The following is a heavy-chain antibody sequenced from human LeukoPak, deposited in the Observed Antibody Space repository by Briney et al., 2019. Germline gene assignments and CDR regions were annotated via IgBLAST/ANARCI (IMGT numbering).Heavy chain of an antibody. D-gene: IGHD2-15*01. CDR3: ASRGVVTGAFDI. Sequence: GGSLRLFCAASGFTFSNYWMHWVRQAPGKGLVWVSRINSDGSSTTYADSVKGRFTVSRDNAKNTLYLQMNSLRAEDTAVYYCASRGVVTGAFDIWGQGTMVTVSS. CDR1: GFTFSNYW. CDR2: INSDGSST. V-gene: IGHV3-74*01. J-gene: IGHJ3*02.